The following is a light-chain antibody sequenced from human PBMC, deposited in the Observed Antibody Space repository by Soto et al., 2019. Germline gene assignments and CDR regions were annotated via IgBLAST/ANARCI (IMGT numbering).Light chain of an antibody. Sequence: DIQMTQCPSSLSASLGDRVTITCRASQTVNAWLAWYQHKPGKAPKPLIYDASILESGVPARFSGSGSGTEFILTISSLQPDDVATYYCQQYNTHSGTFGQGTKVDIK. CDR1: QTVNAW. J-gene: IGKJ1*01. V-gene: IGKV1-5*01. CDR3: QQYNTHSGT. CDR2: DAS.